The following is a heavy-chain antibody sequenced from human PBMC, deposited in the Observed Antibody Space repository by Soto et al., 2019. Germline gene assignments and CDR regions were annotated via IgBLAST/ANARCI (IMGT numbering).Heavy chain of an antibody. Sequence: PGGSLRLSCAASGFTFSSYAMHWVRQAPGKGLEWVAVISYDGSNKYYADSVKGRFTISRDNSKNTLYLQMNSLRAEDTAVYYCARDQPIVLMVYAILYYFDYWGQGTLVTVSS. CDR3: ARDQPIVLMVYAILYYFDY. J-gene: IGHJ4*02. D-gene: IGHD2-8*01. V-gene: IGHV3-30-3*01. CDR1: GFTFSSYA. CDR2: ISYDGSNK.